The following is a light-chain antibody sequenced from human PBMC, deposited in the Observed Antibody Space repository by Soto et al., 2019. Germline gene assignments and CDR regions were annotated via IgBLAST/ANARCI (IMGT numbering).Light chain of an antibody. V-gene: IGKV1-39*01. Sequence: DIQMTQSPSTLSASVGDRVTISCRASQSISTYLNWYQQKPGTAPRLLIYRASSVKSGVPPRFSGSGSGTDFTLTISTLQPEDFATYYCQQTYNTPRAFGQGTKVDIK. CDR2: RAS. CDR1: QSISTY. J-gene: IGKJ1*01. CDR3: QQTYNTPRA.